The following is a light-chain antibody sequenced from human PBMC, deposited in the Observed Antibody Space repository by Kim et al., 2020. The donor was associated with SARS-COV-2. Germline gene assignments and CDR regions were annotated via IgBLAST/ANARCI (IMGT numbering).Light chain of an antibody. CDR2: GAT. CDR1: QDIYTR. J-gene: IGKJ4*01. Sequence: ASVGDRIIITCRASQDIYTRLAWYQVKPGKAPKLLIAGATALQGGVPSRFSGSGSGTYFTLTITSLQPEDFATYFCQQAISFPLTFGGGTKVDIK. V-gene: IGKV1-12*01. CDR3: QQAISFPLT.